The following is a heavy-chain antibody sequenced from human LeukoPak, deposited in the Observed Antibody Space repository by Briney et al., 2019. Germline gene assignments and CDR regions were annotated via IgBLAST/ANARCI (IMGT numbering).Heavy chain of an antibody. V-gene: IGHV3-64*01. CDR3: ARVDDFTYDF. Sequence: PGGSLRLSCAASGFTLGSYAMHWGGQATGKGLEYVSAITNDGGTTFYANSVKGRFTISRDNSKNTLFLQMGSLRPEDMAVYYCARVDDFTYDFWGQGTLVTVSS. D-gene: IGHD2-2*03. CDR1: GFTLGSYA. J-gene: IGHJ4*02. CDR2: ITNDGGTT.